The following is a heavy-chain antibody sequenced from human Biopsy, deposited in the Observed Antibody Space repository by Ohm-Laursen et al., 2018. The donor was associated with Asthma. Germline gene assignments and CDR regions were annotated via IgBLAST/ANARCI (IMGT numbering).Heavy chain of an antibody. Sequence: TLSLTCAVSGGSISSGSYSWSWIRQPPGKGLEWIGYIYHSGSTYYNPSLKSRVTISVDRSKNQFSLKLSSVTAADTAMYYCARVKDGYNFDYWGQGTLVTVSS. CDR3: ARVKDGYNFDY. CDR1: GGSISSGSYS. J-gene: IGHJ4*02. D-gene: IGHD5-24*01. V-gene: IGHV4-30-2*01. CDR2: IYHSGST.